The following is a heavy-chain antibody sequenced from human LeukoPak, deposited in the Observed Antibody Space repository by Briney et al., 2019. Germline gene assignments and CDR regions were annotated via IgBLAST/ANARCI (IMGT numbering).Heavy chain of an antibody. D-gene: IGHD3-16*01. J-gene: IGHJ6*02. CDR3: ARFGVDYDMDV. CDR2: IHYSGRP. CDR1: GGSISGHY. V-gene: IGHV4-59*11. Sequence: SETLSLTCTVSGGSISGHYWTWIRQPPGEGLEWIGQIHYSGRPDYNPSLKSRVTISVVTSKNQLSLKVTSVTGADTAVYYCARFGVDYDMDVWGQGTTVTVSS.